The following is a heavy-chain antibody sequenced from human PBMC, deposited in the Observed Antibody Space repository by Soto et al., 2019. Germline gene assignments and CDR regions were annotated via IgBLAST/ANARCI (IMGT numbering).Heavy chain of an antibody. V-gene: IGHV1-18*01. Sequence: QVQVVQSGDEVKETGASVRVSCKTSGYSFTAYGISWVRQAPGQGLEWMGWISCYNGKTKYAQEVQGRVTMTTDTSTSTAYMEVRGMRSDDTEIYYCARDAPPPELRFLEWHNYDYNGMDVWGQGTTVTVSS. CDR2: ISCYNGKT. D-gene: IGHD3-3*01. J-gene: IGHJ6*02. CDR3: ARDAPPPELRFLEWHNYDYNGMDV. CDR1: GYSFTAYG.